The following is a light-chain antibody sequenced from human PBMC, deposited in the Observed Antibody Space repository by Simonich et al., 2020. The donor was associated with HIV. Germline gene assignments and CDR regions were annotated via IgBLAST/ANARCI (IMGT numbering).Light chain of an antibody. CDR2: AAS. CDR3: QQYYNIPRT. J-gene: IGKJ2*01. V-gene: IGKV1-NL1*01. Sequence: DIQMTQSPSSLSASVGDRVTITCRASQGISNSLAWYQQKPGTAPKVLLYAASRLESGVPSRFSGSGSGTHYTLTISSLQPEDFATYYCQQYYNIPRTFGQGTNLEIK. CDR1: QGISNS.